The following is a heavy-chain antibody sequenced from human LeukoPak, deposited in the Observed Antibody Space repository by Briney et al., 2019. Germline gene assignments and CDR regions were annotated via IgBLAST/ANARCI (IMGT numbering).Heavy chain of an antibody. D-gene: IGHD2-21*01. CDR3: ARDIPRGTGYMDV. CDR2: IYYSGST. CDR1: GGSIKNYY. J-gene: IGHJ6*03. Sequence: SETLSLTCTVSGGSIKNYYWTWIRQPPGKGLEWIGYIYYSGSTSSNPSLKSRVTISVDTSKNQFSLRLKYVTAADTAVYYCARDIPRGTGYMDVWGKGTTVTVSS. V-gene: IGHV4-59*01.